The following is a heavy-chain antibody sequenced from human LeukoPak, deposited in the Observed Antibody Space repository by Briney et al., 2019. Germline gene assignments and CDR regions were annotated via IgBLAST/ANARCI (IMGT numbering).Heavy chain of an antibody. V-gene: IGHV3-30*03. J-gene: IGHJ4*02. Sequence: GGSLTLPCAASGFTFSSYGMHWPPRAPGKGLEGGAVISYGGSNKYYAEYVKGRFTISRDNSKEPLYLKMNSVRAEAAAVYYCARDADPGYSYGSGFDYWGQGTLVTVS. D-gene: IGHD5-18*01. CDR3: ARDADPGYSYGSGFDY. CDR2: ISYGGSNK. CDR1: GFTFSSYG.